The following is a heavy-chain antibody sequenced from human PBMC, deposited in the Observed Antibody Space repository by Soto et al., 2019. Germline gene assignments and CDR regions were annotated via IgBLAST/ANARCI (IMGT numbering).Heavy chain of an antibody. Sequence: SETLSLTCTVSDFSVLTSIYYWAWIRQPPGKGLEWVGTVYYTGTTYYNPSLQSRVTISIDTSKNQFSLNLNSVTAADTAVYYCARNWNLALVPAAYFDSWGQGTLVTVSS. V-gene: IGHV4-39*01. CDR1: DFSVLTSIYY. D-gene: IGHD2-2*01. CDR2: VYYTGTT. J-gene: IGHJ4*02. CDR3: ARNWNLALVPAAYFDS.